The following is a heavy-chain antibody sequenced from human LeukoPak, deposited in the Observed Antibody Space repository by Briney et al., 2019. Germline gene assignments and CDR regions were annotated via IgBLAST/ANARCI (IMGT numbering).Heavy chain of an antibody. CDR3: VSDRFRMDV. V-gene: IGHV3-21*01. J-gene: IGHJ6*03. CDR1: GFTFSSYS. D-gene: IGHD3-10*01. CDR2: ISSSSSYI. Sequence: GGSLRLSCAASGFTFSSYSMNWVRQAPGKGLEWVSSISSSSSYIYYADSMKGRFTISRDNAKNSLYLQMNSLTAEDTAVYFCVSDRFRMDVWGKGTTVIVSS.